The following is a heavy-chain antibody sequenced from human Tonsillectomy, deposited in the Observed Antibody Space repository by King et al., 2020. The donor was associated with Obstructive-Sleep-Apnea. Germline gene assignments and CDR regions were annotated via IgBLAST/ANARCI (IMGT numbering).Heavy chain of an antibody. D-gene: IGHD3-22*01. V-gene: IGHV4-31*03. CDR3: ARDYYYDRGGMDV. CDR2: IYYSGST. CDR1: GGSISSGGYY. Sequence: QLQESGPGLVKPSQTLSLTCTVSGGSISSGGYYWRWIRQHPGKGLEWIGYIYYSGSTFYNPSLKSRVTISVDTSKNQFSLKLSSVTAADTAVYYCARDYYYDRGGMDVWGQGTTVTVSS. J-gene: IGHJ6*02.